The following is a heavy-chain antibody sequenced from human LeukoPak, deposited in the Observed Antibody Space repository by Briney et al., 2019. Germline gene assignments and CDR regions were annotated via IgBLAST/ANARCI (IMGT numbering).Heavy chain of an antibody. J-gene: IGHJ4*02. CDR3: ATGKEMATIT. D-gene: IGHD5-24*01. V-gene: IGHV1-69-2*01. CDR2: VDPEDGET. Sequence: ASVKVSCKVSGYTFTDYYMHWVQQAPGKGLEWMGLVDPEDGETIYAEKFQGRVTITAETSTDTAYMELSSLRSEDTAVYYCATGKEMATITWGQGTLVTVSS. CDR1: GYTFTDYY.